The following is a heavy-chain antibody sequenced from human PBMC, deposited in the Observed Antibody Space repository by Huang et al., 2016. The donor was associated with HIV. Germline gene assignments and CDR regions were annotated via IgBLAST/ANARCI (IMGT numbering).Heavy chain of an antibody. D-gene: IGHD1-26*01. CDR3: AKDGRGSGTYYDYFEY. V-gene: IGHV3-30*18. CDR1: GFTFNTFD. Sequence: QVQLVESGGGVVQPGRSLRLSCAAFGFTFNTFDMPWFRPAPGNGQKCVAIISYDGISKYQADSVKGRFTISRYNSKNTVYLQMNSLRVEDTAVYYCAKDGRGSGTYYDYFEYWGQGTLVTVSS. CDR2: ISYDGISK. J-gene: IGHJ4*02.